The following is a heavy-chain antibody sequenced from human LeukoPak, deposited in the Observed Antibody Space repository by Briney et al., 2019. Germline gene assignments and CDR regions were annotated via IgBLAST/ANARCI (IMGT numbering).Heavy chain of an antibody. V-gene: IGHV1-24*01. CDR3: QKTAYEILTGYYRYYYYGMDV. D-gene: IGHD3-9*01. J-gene: IGHJ6*02. CDR1: GYTLTELS. CDR2: FDPEDGAT. Sequence: ASVKVSCKVSGYTLTELSMHWVRRAPGKGLEWMGGFDPEDGATIYAQKFQGRVSMTEDTSTDTAYMEPSRLRFEDTVFFFKQKTAYEILTGYYRYYYYGMDVWGQGTTVTVSS.